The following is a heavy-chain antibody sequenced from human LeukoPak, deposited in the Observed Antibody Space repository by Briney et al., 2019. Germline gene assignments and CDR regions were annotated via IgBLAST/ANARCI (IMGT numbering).Heavy chain of an antibody. CDR3: ARDHRGDYGDYDARGYYYYGMDV. CDR1: GGSISSSNW. D-gene: IGHD4-17*01. V-gene: IGHV4-4*02. Sequence: PSGTLSLTCAVSGGSISSSNWWSWVRQPPGKGLEWIGEIYHSGSTNYNPSLKSRVTISVDKSKNQFSLKLSSVTAADTAVYYCARDHRGDYGDYDARGYYYYGMDVWGQGTTVTVSS. CDR2: IYHSGST. J-gene: IGHJ6*02.